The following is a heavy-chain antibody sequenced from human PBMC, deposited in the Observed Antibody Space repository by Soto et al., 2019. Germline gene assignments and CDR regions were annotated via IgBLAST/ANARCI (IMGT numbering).Heavy chain of an antibody. Sequence: ASVKVSCKASGYTFTGYYMHWVRQAPGQGLEWMGWINPNSGGTNYAQKFQGWVTMTRDTSISTAYMELSRLRSDDTAVYYCARSPYVDIVATILPPPASSSGMDAWGQGTTLPVSS. CDR2: INPNSGGT. V-gene: IGHV1-2*04. D-gene: IGHD5-12*01. CDR1: GYTFTGYY. CDR3: ARSPYVDIVATILPPPASSSGMDA. J-gene: IGHJ6*02.